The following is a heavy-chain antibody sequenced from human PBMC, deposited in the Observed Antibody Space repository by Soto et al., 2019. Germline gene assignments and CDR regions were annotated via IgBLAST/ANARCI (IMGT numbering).Heavy chain of an antibody. J-gene: IGHJ4*02. Sequence: SETLSLTCTVSGGSISSFYWSWIRQPPGKGLEGIGNGYNSGSTNYKPSLKSRATIPVATSKNQFSLKLSSVTAADTAVYYCAREPTYCSSSSCYYRFEFWGQGSRVTVSS. CDR2: GYNSGST. D-gene: IGHD2-2*01. CDR1: GGSISSFY. V-gene: IGHV4-59*01. CDR3: AREPTYCSSSSCYYRFEF.